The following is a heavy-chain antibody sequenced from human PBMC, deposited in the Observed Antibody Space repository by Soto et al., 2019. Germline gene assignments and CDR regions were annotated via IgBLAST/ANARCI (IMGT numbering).Heavy chain of an antibody. CDR3: ARGHTTADTPRW. D-gene: IGHD2-2*01. CDR1: GYTFTSYD. Sequence: QVQLVQSGAEVKKPGASVKVSCKASGYTFTSYDINWVRQATGQGLEWMGWMNPNSGNTGYAQKFQGRGTMTRNTSISTAYMELSSMRSEDTAVYYCARGHTTADTPRWWGQGTLVTVSS. CDR2: MNPNSGNT. J-gene: IGHJ4*02. V-gene: IGHV1-8*01.